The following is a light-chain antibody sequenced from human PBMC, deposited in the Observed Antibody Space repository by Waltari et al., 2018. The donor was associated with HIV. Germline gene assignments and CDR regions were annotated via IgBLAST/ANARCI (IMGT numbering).Light chain of an antibody. CDR2: TNN. CDR1: SNNVGNQG. Sequence: QAGLTQPPSVSKGLRQTATLTCTGNSNNVGNQGAAWLQQHQGHPPKLLSYTNNNRPSGISERLSASRSGNTASLTITGLQPEDEADYYCSAWDSSLSAVAFGGGTKLTVL. V-gene: IGLV10-54*01. CDR3: SAWDSSLSAVA. J-gene: IGLJ2*01.